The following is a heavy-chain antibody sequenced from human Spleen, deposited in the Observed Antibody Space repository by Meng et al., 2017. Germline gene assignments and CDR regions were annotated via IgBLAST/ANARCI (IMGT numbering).Heavy chain of an antibody. CDR1: GFTFSSYS. D-gene: IGHD4-17*01. J-gene: IGHJ6*02. CDR2: ISSSSSDI. CDR3: ARTLYGDYWYYYYCMDV. V-gene: IGHV3-21*01. Sequence: GGSLRLSCAASGFTFSSYSMNWVRQAPGKGLEWVSSISSSSSDIYYADSVKGRFTISRDNAKNSLYLQMNSLRAEDTAVYYCARTLYGDYWYYYYCMDVWGQGTTVTVSS.